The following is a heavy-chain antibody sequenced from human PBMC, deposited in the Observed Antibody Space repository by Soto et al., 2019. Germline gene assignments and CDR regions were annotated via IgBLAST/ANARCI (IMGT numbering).Heavy chain of an antibody. D-gene: IGHD2-2*01. CDR3: AGRGCSSTSCYFQH. Sequence: PGGSLRLSCAASGFTFSSYGMHWVRQAPGKGLEWVTVIWYDGSNKYYADSVKGRFTISRDNSKNTLYLQMNSLRAEDTAVYYCAGRGCSSTSCYFQHWGQGTLVTVSS. CDR1: GFTFSSYG. V-gene: IGHV3-33*01. J-gene: IGHJ1*01. CDR2: IWYDGSNK.